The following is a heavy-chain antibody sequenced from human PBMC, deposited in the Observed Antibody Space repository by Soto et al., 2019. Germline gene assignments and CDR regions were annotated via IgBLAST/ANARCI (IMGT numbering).Heavy chain of an antibody. CDR1: GFTFSSYS. Sequence: GGFLRLSCAASGFTFSSYSMNWVRQAPGKGLEWVSSISSSSSYIYYADSVKGRFTISRDNAKNSLYLQMNSLRAEDTAVYYCARDLDDIHPFDYWGQGTLVTVSS. CDR2: ISSSSSYI. V-gene: IGHV3-21*01. D-gene: IGHD3-22*01. J-gene: IGHJ4*02. CDR3: ARDLDDIHPFDY.